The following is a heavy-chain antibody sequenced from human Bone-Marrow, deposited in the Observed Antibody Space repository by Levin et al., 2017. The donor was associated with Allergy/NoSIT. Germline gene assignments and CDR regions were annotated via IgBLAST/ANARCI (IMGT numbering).Heavy chain of an antibody. D-gene: IGHD3-10*01. CDR2: TYYRSKWYN. Sequence: SQTLSLPCAISGDSVSSNSAAWNWIRQSPSRGLEWLGRTYYRSKWYNDYAVSVKSRITINPDTSKNQFSLQLNSVTPEDTAVYYCARDPFEGGKDGSGSYRGADGAFDIWGQGTMVTVSS. CDR1: GDSVSSNSAA. V-gene: IGHV6-1*01. CDR3: ARDPFEGGKDGSGSYRGADGAFDI. J-gene: IGHJ3*02.